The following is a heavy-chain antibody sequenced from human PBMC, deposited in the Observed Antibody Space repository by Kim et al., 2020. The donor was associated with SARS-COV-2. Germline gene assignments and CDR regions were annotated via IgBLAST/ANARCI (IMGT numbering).Heavy chain of an antibody. CDR2: IVVGSGNT. D-gene: IGHD2-15*01. V-gene: IGHV1-58*02. CDR3: AAVRDYSGGSCHYDGLSWFDP. Sequence: SVKVSCKASGFTFIGSAMQWVRQARGQRPEWIGWIVVGSGNTDYAQKFQERVTITRDMSTRTAYMELSSLRSEDTAVYYCAAVRDYSGGSCHYDGLSWFDPWGQGTLVTVSS. CDR1: GFTFIGSA. J-gene: IGHJ5*02.